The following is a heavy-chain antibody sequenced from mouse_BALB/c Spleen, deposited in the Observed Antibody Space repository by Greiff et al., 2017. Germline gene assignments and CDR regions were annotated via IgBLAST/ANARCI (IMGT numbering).Heavy chain of an antibody. J-gene: IGHJ4*01. CDR3: ARSAQYGKYQYAMGS. V-gene: IGHV1S81*02. CDR1: GYTFTSYW. Sequence: QVQLQQPGAELVRPGVSVKLSCKASGYTFTSYWMHWIKQRPEQGLERIGEINPSNGGTNYNEKFKSKATLTVDKSSSTAYMQLSSLTSEDSAVYFSARSAQYGKYQYAMGSWGQGAPVTASS. D-gene: IGHD2-10*02. CDR2: INPSNGGT.